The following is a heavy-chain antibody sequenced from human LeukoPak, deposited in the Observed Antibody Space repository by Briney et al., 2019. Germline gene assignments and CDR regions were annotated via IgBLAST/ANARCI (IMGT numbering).Heavy chain of an antibody. J-gene: IGHJ4*02. CDR1: GFTFSSYE. CDR2: ISSSGSTI. Sequence: GGSLRLSCAASGFTFSSYEMNWVRQAPGKGLEWVSYISSSGSTIYYADSVKGRFTISRDNAKNSLYLQMNSLRAEDTAIYYCATYRQVLFPFESWGQGTLVTVSS. V-gene: IGHV3-48*03. D-gene: IGHD2-8*02. CDR3: ATYRQVLFPFES.